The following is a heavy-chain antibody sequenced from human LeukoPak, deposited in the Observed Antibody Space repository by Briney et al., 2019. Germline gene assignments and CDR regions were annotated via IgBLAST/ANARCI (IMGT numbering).Heavy chain of an antibody. CDR3: ARVGYCSGGSCYRLYYSAY. J-gene: IGHJ4*02. D-gene: IGHD2-15*01. CDR1: GFTFSSYW. CDR2: IKQDGSEK. Sequence: GGSLRLSCAASGFTFSSYWMSWVRQAPGKGLEWVANIKQDGSEKYYVDSVKGRFTISRDNAKNSLYLQMNSLRAEDTAVYYCARVGYCSGGSCYRLYYSAYWGEGTLVTVSS. V-gene: IGHV3-7*01.